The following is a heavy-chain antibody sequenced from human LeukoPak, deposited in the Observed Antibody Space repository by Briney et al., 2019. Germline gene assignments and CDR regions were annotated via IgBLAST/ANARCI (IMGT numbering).Heavy chain of an antibody. Sequence: AASLRLSCGASGITVSSNYMTWVRQAPGKGLEGVSILQSGGSTYYADPVKGRFTISRDNSRNTLYLQMNSLRAEDTAVYYCASRDKGYYYGMDVWGQGTTVTVSS. V-gene: IGHV3-66*01. CDR1: GITVSSNY. J-gene: IGHJ6*02. CDR3: ASRDKGYYYGMDV. CDR2: LQSGGST. D-gene: IGHD5-24*01.